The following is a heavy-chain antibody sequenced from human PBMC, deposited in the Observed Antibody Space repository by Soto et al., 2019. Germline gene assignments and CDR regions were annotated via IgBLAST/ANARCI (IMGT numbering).Heavy chain of an antibody. Sequence: GASVKVSCKVSGYTLTELSMHWVRQAPVKGLEWMGGFDPEDGETIYAQKFQGRVTMTEDTSTDTAYMELSSLRSEDTAVYYCATSIGSPYDILTGFDYWGQGTLVTVSS. CDR3: ATSIGSPYDILTGFDY. CDR1: GYTLTELS. V-gene: IGHV1-24*01. D-gene: IGHD3-9*01. J-gene: IGHJ4*02. CDR2: FDPEDGET.